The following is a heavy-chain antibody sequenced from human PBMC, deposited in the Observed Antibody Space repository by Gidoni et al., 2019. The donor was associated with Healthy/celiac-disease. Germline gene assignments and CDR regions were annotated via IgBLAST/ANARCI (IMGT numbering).Heavy chain of an antibody. J-gene: IGHJ4*02. D-gene: IGHD3-22*01. CDR3: ARHYYDSSGYFDY. CDR1: GGSISSSSYY. CDR2: IYYSGST. V-gene: IGHV4-39*01. Sequence: LQLQESGPGLVKPSETLSLTCTVSGGSISSSSYYWGWIRQPPGKGLEWIGSIYYSGSTYYNPSLKSRVTISVDTSKNQFSLKLSSVTAADTAVYYCARHYYDSSGYFDYWGQGTLVTVSS.